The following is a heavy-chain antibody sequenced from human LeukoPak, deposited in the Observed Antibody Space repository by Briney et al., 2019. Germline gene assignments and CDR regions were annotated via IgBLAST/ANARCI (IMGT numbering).Heavy chain of an antibody. CDR3: ARGLAAAGTGY. D-gene: IGHD6-25*01. CDR2: INQDGNEN. CDR1: GFTFSTYW. Sequence: GRSLRLSCAASGFTFSTYWMSWVRQAPGKGLEWVANINQDGNENYYVDSVKGRFTISRDNAKSSLYLQMNSLRAEDTAVYYCARGLAAAGTGYWGQGALVTVSS. V-gene: IGHV3-7*01. J-gene: IGHJ4*02.